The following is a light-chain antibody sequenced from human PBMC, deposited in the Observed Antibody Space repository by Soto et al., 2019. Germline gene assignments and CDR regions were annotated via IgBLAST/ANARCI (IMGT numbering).Light chain of an antibody. V-gene: IGKV3-15*01. CDR1: QSVSSN. CDR2: GAS. CDR3: QQHHNWPWT. Sequence: EIVMTQSPATLSVSPGERATLSCRASQSVSSNLAWYQQKPGQAPRLLIYGASTRATGIPARFSGSGSGTEFTLTISSLQSEDFAVYYCQQHHNWPWTFGQGTKVDIK. J-gene: IGKJ1*01.